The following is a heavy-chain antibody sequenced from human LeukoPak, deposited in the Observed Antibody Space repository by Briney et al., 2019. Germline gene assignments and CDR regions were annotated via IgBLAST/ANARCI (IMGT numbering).Heavy chain of an antibody. CDR1: GFSFTTYW. Sequence: GESLKISCKGSGFSFTTYWIGWVRQMPGKGLEWMGVIYPGDSDTRYSPSFQGQVTISADKSINTAYVQWSSLKASDTAMYYCARLGRQYSNSYNWFDPWGQGTLVTVSS. CDR2: IYPGDSDT. V-gene: IGHV5-51*01. CDR3: ARLGRQYSNSYNWFDP. D-gene: IGHD6-13*01. J-gene: IGHJ5*02.